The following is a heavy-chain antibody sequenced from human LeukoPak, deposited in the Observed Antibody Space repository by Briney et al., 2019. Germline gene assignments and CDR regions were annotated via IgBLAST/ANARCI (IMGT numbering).Heavy chain of an antibody. CDR3: ARESDLGYYPDYYFDY. J-gene: IGHJ4*02. V-gene: IGHV1-69*06. CDR2: IIPIFGTA. CDR1: GGTFSSYA. Sequence: SVKVSCKASGGTFSSYAISWVRQAPGQGLEWMGGIIPIFGTANYAQKFQGRVTITADKSTSTAYMELSSLRSEDTAVYYCARESDLGYYPDYYFDYWGQGTLVTVSS. D-gene: IGHD1-26*01.